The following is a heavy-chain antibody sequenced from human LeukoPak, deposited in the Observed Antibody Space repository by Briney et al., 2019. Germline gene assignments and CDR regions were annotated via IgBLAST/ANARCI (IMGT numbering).Heavy chain of an antibody. Sequence: QAGGSLRLSCAASGFTFSSCGMHWVRQAPGKGLEWVAIISYDGSNKYYADSVKGRFTISRDNSKNTLYLQMNSLRAEDTAVYYCAKTNSGYGAHYFDYWGQGTLVTVSS. V-gene: IGHV3-30*18. J-gene: IGHJ4*02. CDR2: ISYDGSNK. D-gene: IGHD5-12*01. CDR3: AKTNSGYGAHYFDY. CDR1: GFTFSSCG.